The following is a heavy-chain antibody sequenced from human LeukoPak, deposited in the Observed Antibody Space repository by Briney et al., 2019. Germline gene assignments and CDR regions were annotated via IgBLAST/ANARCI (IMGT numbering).Heavy chain of an antibody. CDR3: ATNAGGSQYGALDI. Sequence: SETLSLTCTVSGGSISSSSYYWGWIRQPPGKGLEWIGNIYYSGSTYYNPSLKSRVTISVDTSKNHFSLNLISVAAADTAVYYCATNAGGSQYGALDIWGQGTMVTVSS. V-gene: IGHV4-39*07. CDR2: IYYSGST. D-gene: IGHD1-26*01. J-gene: IGHJ3*02. CDR1: GGSISSSSYY.